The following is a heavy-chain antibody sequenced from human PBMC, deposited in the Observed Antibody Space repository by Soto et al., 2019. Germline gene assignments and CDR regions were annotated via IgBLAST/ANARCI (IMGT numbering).Heavy chain of an antibody. CDR3: ARGGAYKIDY. CDR1: GFTLSSYS. CDR2: ISSSSSTI. D-gene: IGHD1-20*01. V-gene: IGHV3-48*02. J-gene: IGHJ4*02. Sequence: EVQLVESGGGLVQPGGSLRLSCAASGFTLSSYSMNWVRQAPGKGLEWVSYISSSSSTIYYADSVKGRFTISGDNAKNSLWLQMNGLRDEDTALYYCARGGAYKIDYWGQGTLVTVSS.